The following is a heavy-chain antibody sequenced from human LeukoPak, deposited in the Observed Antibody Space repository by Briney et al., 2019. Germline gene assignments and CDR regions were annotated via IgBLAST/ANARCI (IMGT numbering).Heavy chain of an antibody. V-gene: IGHV4-38-2*01. Sequence: PSETLSLTCAVSGYSISSGYYWGWIRQPPGKGLEWIGSIYYSGSTYYNPSLKSRVTISVDTSKNQFSLKLSSVTAADTAVYYCARHGRDGDYVAYWGQGTLVTVSS. CDR1: GYSISSGYY. CDR3: ARHGRDGDYVAY. D-gene: IGHD4-17*01. CDR2: IYYSGST. J-gene: IGHJ4*02.